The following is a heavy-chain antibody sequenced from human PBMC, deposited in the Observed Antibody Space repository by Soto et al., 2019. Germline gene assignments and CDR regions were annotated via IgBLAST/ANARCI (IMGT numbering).Heavy chain of an antibody. D-gene: IGHD1-26*01. CDR1: GFTFSSYA. V-gene: IGHV3-23*01. CDR2: ISGSGGST. J-gene: IGHJ4*02. CDR3: AKDLYEWELLFPRIVFDY. Sequence: GSLRLSCAASGFTFSSYAMSWVRQAPGKGLEWVSAISGSGGSTYYADSVKGRFTISRDNSKNTLYLQMNSLRAEDTAVYYCAKDLYEWELLFPRIVFDYWGQGTLVTVSS.